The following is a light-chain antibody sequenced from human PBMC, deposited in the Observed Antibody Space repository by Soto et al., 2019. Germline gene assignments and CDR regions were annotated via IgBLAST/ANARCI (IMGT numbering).Light chain of an antibody. CDR2: EVI. J-gene: IGLJ3*02. Sequence: QSALTQPASLSGSPGQSITISCTGTSSDIGGYKYVSWYQQHPGKAPKLIIYEVINRPSGVSNRFSGSKSGNTASLTISGLQAEDEADYHCSSYIASSTWVFGGGTQLTVL. V-gene: IGLV2-14*01. CDR3: SSYIASSTWV. CDR1: SSDIGGYKY.